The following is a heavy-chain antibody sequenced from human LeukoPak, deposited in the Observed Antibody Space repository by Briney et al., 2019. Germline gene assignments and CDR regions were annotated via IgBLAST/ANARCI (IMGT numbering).Heavy chain of an antibody. CDR1: GFTFSSYA. CDR3: ARATESTVTHYRN. V-gene: IGHV3-30-3*01. D-gene: IGHD4-17*01. CDR2: ISYDGSNK. J-gene: IGHJ4*02. Sequence: GGSLRLSCAASGFTFSSYAMHWVRQAPGKGLEWVAVISYDGSNKYYADSVKGRFTISRDNSKNTLYLQMNSLRAEDTAVYYCARATESTVTHYRNWGQGTLVTVSS.